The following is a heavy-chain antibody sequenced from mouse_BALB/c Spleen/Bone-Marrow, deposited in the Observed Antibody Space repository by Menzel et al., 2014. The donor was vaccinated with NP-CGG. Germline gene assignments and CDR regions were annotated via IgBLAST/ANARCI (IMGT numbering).Heavy chain of an antibody. CDR2: ISSGGSYT. CDR3: ARDGLDY. J-gene: IGHJ2*01. V-gene: IGHV5-6*01. D-gene: IGHD3-1*01. CDR1: GFTFSSYG. Sequence: EVNVVESGGDLVKPGGSLKLSCAASGFTFSSYGMSWVRQTPDKRLEWVATISSGGSYTYYPDSVKGRFTISRDNAKNTLYLQMSSLKSEDTAMYYCARDGLDYWGQGTTLTVSS.